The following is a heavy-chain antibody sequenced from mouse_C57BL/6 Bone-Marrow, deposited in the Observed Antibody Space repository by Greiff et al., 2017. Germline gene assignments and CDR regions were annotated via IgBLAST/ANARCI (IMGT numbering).Heavy chain of an antibody. J-gene: IGHJ2*01. CDR3: ARTPGLRMDY. CDR2: IDPSDSYT. V-gene: IGHV1-69*01. Sequence: VQLQQPGAELVMPGASVKLSCKASGYTFTSYWMHWVQQRPGQGLEWIGEIDPSDSYTNYNQKFKGKSTLTVDKSSSTAYMQISSLTSEDSAVYYGARTPGLRMDYWGQGTTLTVSS. CDR1: GYTFTSYW.